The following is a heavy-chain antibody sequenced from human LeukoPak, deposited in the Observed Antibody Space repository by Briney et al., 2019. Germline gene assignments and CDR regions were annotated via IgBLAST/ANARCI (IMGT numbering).Heavy chain of an antibody. CDR3: TRDSYGSGYYMDV. J-gene: IGHJ6*04. D-gene: IGHD3-22*01. CDR2: IAYDGSNK. V-gene: IGHV3-30*04. CDR1: GFTFSSYA. Sequence: PGGSLRLSCAASGFTFSSYAMHWVRQAPGKGLEWVTVIAYDGSNKYYADSVKGRFTISRDNSKNTLYLQMNSLRPEDTAVYYCTRDSYGSGYYMDVWGKGTTVTVSS.